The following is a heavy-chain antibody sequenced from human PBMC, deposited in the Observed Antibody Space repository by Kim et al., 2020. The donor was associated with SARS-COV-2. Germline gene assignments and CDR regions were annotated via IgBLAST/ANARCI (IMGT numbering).Heavy chain of an antibody. CDR1: GGSINNYY. Sequence: SETLSLTCTVSGGSINNYYCTWIRQPPGKGLEWIGYIYYSGSTSYNASLKSRVTISVDTSKNQFSLRLSSVTAADTAMYYCARDRISAAGTPSYDAFDIWGQGAMVTVSS. J-gene: IGHJ3*02. CDR2: IYYSGST. V-gene: IGHV4-59*13. CDR3: ARDRISAAGTPSYDAFDI. D-gene: IGHD6-13*01.